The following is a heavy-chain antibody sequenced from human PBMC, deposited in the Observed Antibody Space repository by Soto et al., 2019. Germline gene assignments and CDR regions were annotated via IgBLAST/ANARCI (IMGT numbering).Heavy chain of an antibody. CDR2: IIPILGIA. D-gene: IGHD2-21*01. CDR3: ARDPSAGDSAGY. Sequence: QVQLVQSGAEVKKPGSSVKVSCKASGGTFSSYTISWELQAPGQGLEWMGRIIPILGIANYAQKFQGRVTITADKSTSTAYMELSSLRSEDTAVDYCARDPSAGDSAGYWGQGTLVTVSS. V-gene: IGHV1-69*08. CDR1: GGTFSSYT. J-gene: IGHJ4*02.